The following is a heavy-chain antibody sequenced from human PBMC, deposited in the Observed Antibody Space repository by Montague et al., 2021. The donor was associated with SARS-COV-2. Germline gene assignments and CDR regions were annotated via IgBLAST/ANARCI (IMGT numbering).Heavy chain of an antibody. Sequence: SLRLSCAASGFTFSDYYVNWIRQAPGKRLEWVSYITTTGSTIYYADSVKGRFTISRDNTKNSLYLQMNSLRVEDTAVYYCARGDPSSGSRTTFEFWGQGTLVTVSS. V-gene: IGHV3-11*01. CDR3: ARGDPSSGSRTTFEF. J-gene: IGHJ4*02. CDR2: ITTTGSTI. D-gene: IGHD3-22*01. CDR1: GFTFSDYY.